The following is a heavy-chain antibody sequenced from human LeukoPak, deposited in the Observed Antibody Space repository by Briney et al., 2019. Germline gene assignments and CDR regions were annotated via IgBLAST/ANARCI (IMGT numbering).Heavy chain of an antibody. CDR3: ARRIVGAFPFDY. CDR2: ITTSGGTI. CDR1: GFTFSSYN. Sequence: GGSLKLSCAASGFTFSSYNMNWVRQAPGKGLEWISYITTSGGTIYYADSVKGRFTISRDNAKNSLYLQMNSLRDEDTAVYYCARRIVGAFPFDYWGQGTLVTVSS. D-gene: IGHD1-26*01. J-gene: IGHJ4*02. V-gene: IGHV3-48*02.